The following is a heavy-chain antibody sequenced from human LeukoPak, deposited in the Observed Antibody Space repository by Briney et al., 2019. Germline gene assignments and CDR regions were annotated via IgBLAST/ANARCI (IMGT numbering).Heavy chain of an antibody. D-gene: IGHD6-19*01. J-gene: IGHJ4*02. V-gene: IGHV3-23*01. CDR2: ISGSGGST. Sequence: GGSLRLSCAASGFTFSSYAMSWVRQAPGKGLEWVSAISGSGGSTYYADSVKGRFTISRDNSKNTLYLQMNSLRAEDTAVYYCAKDLTAVVGLDYFDYWGQGTLVTVSS. CDR3: AKDLTAVVGLDYFDY. CDR1: GFTFSSYA.